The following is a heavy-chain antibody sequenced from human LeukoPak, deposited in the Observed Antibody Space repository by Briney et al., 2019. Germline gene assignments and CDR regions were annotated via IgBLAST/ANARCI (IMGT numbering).Heavy chain of an antibody. CDR2: ISGSGDST. CDR1: GFTFSSYA. J-gene: IGHJ5*02. Sequence: GGSLRLSCAASGFTFSSYAMSWVRQAPGKGLDWVSAISGSGDSTYYADSVKGRFTISRDNSKNTLYLQMNRLRAEDTAIYYCAKDSHSSGWYNWFDPWGQGTLVTVSS. D-gene: IGHD6-19*01. V-gene: IGHV3-23*01. CDR3: AKDSHSSGWYNWFDP.